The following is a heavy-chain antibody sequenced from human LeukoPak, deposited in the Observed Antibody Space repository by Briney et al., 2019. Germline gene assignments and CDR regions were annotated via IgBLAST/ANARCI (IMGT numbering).Heavy chain of an antibody. J-gene: IGHJ4*02. V-gene: IGHV3-69-1*02. CDR3: AMQWLLMGVYYFDY. Sequence: GGSLRLSCAASGFTFSNYCMNWVRQARGKGLEWVSFITSSSSQYYADSLKGRFTLSRDNAKNPLFLQRNSRRTQDTAYHYLAMQWLLMGVYYFDYWGQGTLVSVSS. CDR2: ITSSSSQ. CDR1: GFTFSNYC. D-gene: IGHD2-8*02.